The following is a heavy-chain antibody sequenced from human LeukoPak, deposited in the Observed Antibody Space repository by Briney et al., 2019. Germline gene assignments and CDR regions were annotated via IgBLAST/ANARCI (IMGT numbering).Heavy chain of an antibody. J-gene: IGHJ4*02. V-gene: IGHV3-30-3*01. Sequence: GGSLRLSCAASGSTFSSYAMHWVRQAPGKGLEWVAVISYDGSNKYYADSVKGRFTISRDNSKNTLYLQMNSLRAEDTAVYYCARDNDSSGYYFDGAIDYWGQGTLVTVSS. CDR1: GSTFSSYA. CDR2: ISYDGSNK. D-gene: IGHD3-22*01. CDR3: ARDNDSSGYYFDGAIDY.